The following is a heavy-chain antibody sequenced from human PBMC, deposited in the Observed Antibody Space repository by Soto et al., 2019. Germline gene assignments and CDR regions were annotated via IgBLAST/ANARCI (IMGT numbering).Heavy chain of an antibody. V-gene: IGHV4-59*01. CDR2: IYYSGST. CDR1: GGSISSYY. CDR3: ARSYYDSSGYKFDY. J-gene: IGHJ4*02. D-gene: IGHD3-22*01. Sequence: NPSETLSLTCTVSGGSISSYYWSCIRQPPGKGLEWIGYIYYSGSTNYNPSLKSRVTISVDTSKNQFSLKLSSVTAADTAVYYCARSYYDSSGYKFDYWGQGTLVTVSS.